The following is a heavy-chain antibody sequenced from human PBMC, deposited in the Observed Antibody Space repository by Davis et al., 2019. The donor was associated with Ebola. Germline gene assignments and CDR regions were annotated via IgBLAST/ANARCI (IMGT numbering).Heavy chain of an antibody. CDR1: GGSISSSSYY. Sequence: MPGGSLRLSCTVSGGSISSSSYYWSWIRQPPGKGLEWIGEINHSGSTNYNPSLKSRVTISVDTSKNQFSLKLSSVTAADTAVYYCAASAGTVGKFDYWGQGTLVTVS. J-gene: IGHJ4*02. V-gene: IGHV4-39*07. CDR2: INHSGST. CDR3: AASAGTVGKFDY. D-gene: IGHD4-17*01.